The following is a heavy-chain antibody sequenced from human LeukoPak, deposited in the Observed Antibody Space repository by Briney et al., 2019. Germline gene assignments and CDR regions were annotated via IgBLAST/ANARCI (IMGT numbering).Heavy chain of an antibody. Sequence: GGSLRLSCAASGFTFSSYAMSWVRRAPGKGLEWVSAISGSGGSTYSADSVKGSFTISRDNSKNTLYLQMNSLRAEDTAVYYCAKALCSGGTCYRFDYWGQGTQVAVSS. CDR1: GFTFSSYA. D-gene: IGHD2-15*01. CDR2: ISGSGGST. CDR3: AKALCSGGTCYRFDY. V-gene: IGHV3-23*01. J-gene: IGHJ4*02.